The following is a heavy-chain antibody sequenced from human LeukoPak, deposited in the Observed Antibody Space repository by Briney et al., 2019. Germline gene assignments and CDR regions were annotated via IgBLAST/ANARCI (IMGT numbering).Heavy chain of an antibody. D-gene: IGHD6-13*01. CDR2: IRQDGGEK. Sequence: GGSLRLSCAVSGFTFTDYWMNWVRQAPGKGLEWVASIRQDGGEKSYVDSVKGRFTISRDNTKNSLYLQTSSLWAEDTAVYYCARDGTAPGLYFDLWGRGTLVTVSS. J-gene: IGHJ4*01. V-gene: IGHV3-7*01. CDR3: ARDGTAPGLYFDL. CDR1: GFTFTDYW.